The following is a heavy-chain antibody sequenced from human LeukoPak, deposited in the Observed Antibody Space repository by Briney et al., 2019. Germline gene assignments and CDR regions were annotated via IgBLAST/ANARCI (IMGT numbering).Heavy chain of an antibody. CDR1: GFTFSSCG. D-gene: IGHD3-10*01. CDR2: ISSRATAI. J-gene: IGHJ4*02. Sequence: GGSLRLSCAASGFTFSSCGFHWVRQAPGKGLEWVSYISSRATAIYYADSVKGRFTISRDNAKNSLYLQMNSLRAEDTAVYYCARDFGRYFFDYWGQGTLVTVSS. V-gene: IGHV3-48*04. CDR3: ARDFGRYFFDY.